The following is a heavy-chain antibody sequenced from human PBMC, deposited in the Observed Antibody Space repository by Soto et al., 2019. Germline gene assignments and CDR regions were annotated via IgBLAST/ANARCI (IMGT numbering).Heavy chain of an antibody. D-gene: IGHD2-2*01. CDR2: IKQDGSQK. CDR1: GFTFSTFS. CDR3: ARYSSTFGWLDP. J-gene: IGHJ5*02. V-gene: IGHV3-7*01. Sequence: GGSLRLSCAASGFTFSTFSMTWVRQAPGKGLEWVANIKQDGSQKHYVDSVKGRFTISRDNAKNALYLQMNNLRAEDTAVYYCARYSSTFGWLDPWGRGTLVTVSS.